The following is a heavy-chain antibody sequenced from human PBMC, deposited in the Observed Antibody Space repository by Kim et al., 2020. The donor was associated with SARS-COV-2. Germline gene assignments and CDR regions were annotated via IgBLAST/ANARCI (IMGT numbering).Heavy chain of an antibody. CDR3: AKDVYGDYGGLDY. V-gene: IGHV3-23*01. J-gene: IGHJ4*02. D-gene: IGHD4-17*01. Sequence: YVDSDQGRFTISRDNSKNTLFLQMSSLRAEDTAVYYCAKDVYGDYGGLDYWGQGTLVTVSS.